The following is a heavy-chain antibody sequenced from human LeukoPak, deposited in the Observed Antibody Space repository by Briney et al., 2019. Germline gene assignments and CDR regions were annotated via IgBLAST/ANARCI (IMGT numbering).Heavy chain of an antibody. CDR1: GFTFSSYS. V-gene: IGHV3-21*01. CDR3: AKDILGWTFDY. J-gene: IGHJ4*02. Sequence: GSLRLSCAASGFTFSSYSMNWVRQAPGKGLEWVSSISSSSSYIYYADSVKGRFTISRDNAKNSLYLQMNSLRAEDTAVYYCAKDILGWTFDYWGPGTLVTVSS. D-gene: IGHD2-15*01. CDR2: ISSSSSYI.